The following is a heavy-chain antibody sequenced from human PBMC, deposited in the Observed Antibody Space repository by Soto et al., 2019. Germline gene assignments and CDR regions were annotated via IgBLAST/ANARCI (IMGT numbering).Heavy chain of an antibody. J-gene: IGHJ6*02. V-gene: IGHV4-31*03. Sequence: TSETLSLTCTVSGGSISSGGYYWSWIRQHPGKGLEWIGYIYYSGSTYYNPSLKSRVTISVDTSKNQFSLKLSSVTAADTAVYYCARDSGYYDSSGYPRRGDYYYGMDVWGQGTTVTVS. D-gene: IGHD3-22*01. CDR2: IYYSGST. CDR3: ARDSGYYDSSGYPRRGDYYYGMDV. CDR1: GGSISSGGYY.